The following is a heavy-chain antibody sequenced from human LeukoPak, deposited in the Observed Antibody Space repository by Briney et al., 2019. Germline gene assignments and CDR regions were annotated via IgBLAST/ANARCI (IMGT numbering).Heavy chain of an antibody. V-gene: IGHV3-30*04. J-gene: IGHJ4*02. CDR3: ARDLSGWEPDY. D-gene: IGHD6-19*01. CDR1: GFTFSSYA. CDR2: ISYDGINK. Sequence: GGSLRLSCAASGFTFSSYAMHWVRQAPGKGLEWVAVISYDGINKYYADSVKGRFTISRDNSKNTLYLQMNSLRAEDTAVYYCARDLSGWEPDYWGQGTLVTVSS.